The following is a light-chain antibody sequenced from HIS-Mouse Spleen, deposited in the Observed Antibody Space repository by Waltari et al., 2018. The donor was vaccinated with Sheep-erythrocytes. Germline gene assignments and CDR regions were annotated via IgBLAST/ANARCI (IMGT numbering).Light chain of an antibody. V-gene: IGLV2-23*01. CDR2: EGS. CDR3: CSYAGSSTPWV. J-gene: IGLJ3*02. CDR1: SSDVGSYHF. Sequence: QSALTQPAPVSGSPGQSITISCTGTSSDVGSYHFVSRYQQHPGKAPKLMIYEGSKRPSGVSNRFSGSKSGNTASLTISGLQAEDEADYYCCSYAGSSTPWVFGGGTKLTVL.